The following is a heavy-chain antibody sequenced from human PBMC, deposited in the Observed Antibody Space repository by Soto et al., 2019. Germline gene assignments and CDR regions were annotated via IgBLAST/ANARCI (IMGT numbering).Heavy chain of an antibody. D-gene: IGHD2-2*01. CDR1: GGSISSYY. J-gene: IGHJ4*02. CDR3: ARLPVVPAAYSVATGENFDY. Sequence: PSETLSLTCTVSGGSISSYYWSWIRQPPGKGLEWIGYIYYSGSTNYNPSLKSRVTISVDTSKNQSSLKLSSVTAADTAVYYCARLPVVPAAYSVATGENFDYWGQGTLVTVSS. CDR2: IYYSGST. V-gene: IGHV4-59*08.